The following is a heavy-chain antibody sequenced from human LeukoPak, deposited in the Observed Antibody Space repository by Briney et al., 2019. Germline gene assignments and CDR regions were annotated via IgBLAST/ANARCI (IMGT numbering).Heavy chain of an antibody. V-gene: IGHV4-39*01. D-gene: IGHD6-13*01. Sequence: SETLSLTCTVSGGSISSSSYYWGWIRQPPGKGLEWIGSIYYSGSTYYNPSLKSRVTISVDTSKNQFSLKLSSVTAADTAVYYCARHISNIAAAGRVRNWFDPWGQGTLVTVSS. J-gene: IGHJ5*02. CDR2: IYYSGST. CDR3: ARHISNIAAAGRVRNWFDP. CDR1: GGSISSSSYY.